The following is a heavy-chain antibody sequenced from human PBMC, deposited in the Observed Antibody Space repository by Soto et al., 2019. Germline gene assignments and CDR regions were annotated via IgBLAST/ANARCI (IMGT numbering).Heavy chain of an antibody. CDR1: GYSFTSYW. J-gene: IGHJ4*02. CDR3: ARAMTTVTTAVTDFDY. Sequence: GESLKISCKGSGYSFTSYWISWVRQMPGKGLEWMGRIDPSDSYTNYSPSFQGHVTISADKSISTAYLQWSSLKASDTAMYYCARAMTTVTTAVTDFDYWGQGTLVTVSS. CDR2: IDPSDSYT. V-gene: IGHV5-10-1*01. D-gene: IGHD4-17*01.